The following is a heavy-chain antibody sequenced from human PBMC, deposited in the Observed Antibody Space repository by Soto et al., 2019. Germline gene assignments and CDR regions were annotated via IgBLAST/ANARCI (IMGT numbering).Heavy chain of an antibody. Sequence: QVQLVESGGGVVQPGRSLRLSCAASGFTFSSYGMHWVRQAPGKGLEWVAVISYDGSNKYYADSVKGRFTISRDNSKNTLYLQMNSLRAEDTAVYYCVKDSGFGYDSVWGMDVWGQGTTVTVSS. CDR3: VKDSGFGYDSVWGMDV. D-gene: IGHD5-12*01. V-gene: IGHV3-30*18. CDR2: ISYDGSNK. CDR1: GFTFSSYG. J-gene: IGHJ6*02.